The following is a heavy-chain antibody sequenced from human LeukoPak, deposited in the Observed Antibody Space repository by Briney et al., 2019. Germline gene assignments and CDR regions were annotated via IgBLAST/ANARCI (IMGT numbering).Heavy chain of an antibody. Sequence: GASVKVSCKASGYTFTTYDINWVRQATGQGLEWMGWMNPNSGNSDYAQKFQGRVTMTRNTFISTAYMELSSLRSEDTAVYYCARGYQCDTGGYYHHWFDPWGQGTLVTVSS. D-gene: IGHD3-22*01. CDR1: GYTFTTYD. J-gene: IGHJ5*02. CDR2: MNPNSGNS. CDR3: ARGYQCDTGGYYHHWFDP. V-gene: IGHV1-8*01.